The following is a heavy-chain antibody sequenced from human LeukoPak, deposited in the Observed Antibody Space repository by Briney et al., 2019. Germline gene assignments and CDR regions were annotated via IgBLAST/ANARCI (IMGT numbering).Heavy chain of an antibody. D-gene: IGHD2-15*01. CDR2: TRNKANSYTT. J-gene: IGHJ4*02. Sequence: GGSLRLSCAASGFTFSDHYMDWVRQAPGKGLEWVGRTRNKANSYTTEYAASEKGRFTISRDDSKNSLYLQMNSLKTEDTAVYYCASFVVGWGQGTLVTVSS. V-gene: IGHV3-72*01. CDR1: GFTFSDHY. CDR3: ASFVVG.